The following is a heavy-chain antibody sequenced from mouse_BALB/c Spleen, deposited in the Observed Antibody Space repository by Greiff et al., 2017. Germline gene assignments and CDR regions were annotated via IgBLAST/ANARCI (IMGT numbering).Heavy chain of an antibody. Sequence: EVKLMESGGDLVKPGGSLKLSCAASGFTFSSYGMSWVRQTPDKRLEWVATISSGGSYTYYPDSMKGRFTISRDNAKNTLYLQMSSLKSEDTAMYYCARQATVVAFDYWGQGTTLTVSS. CDR1: GFTFSSYG. CDR2: ISSGGSYT. J-gene: IGHJ2*01. CDR3: ARQATVVAFDY. V-gene: IGHV5-6*01. D-gene: IGHD1-1*01.